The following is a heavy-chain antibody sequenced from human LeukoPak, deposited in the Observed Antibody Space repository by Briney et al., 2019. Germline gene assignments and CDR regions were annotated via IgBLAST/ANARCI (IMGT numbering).Heavy chain of an antibody. J-gene: IGHJ4*02. CDR2: INHSGST. CDR3: ARGHGTVTTGVMLDY. D-gene: IGHD4-17*01. Sequence: ASETLSLTCAVYGGSFSGYYWSWIRQPPGKGLEWIGEINHSGSTNYNPSLKSRVTISVDTSKNQFSLKLSSVTAADTAVYYCARGHGTVTTGVMLDYWGQGTLVTVSS. CDR1: GGSFSGYY. V-gene: IGHV4-34*01.